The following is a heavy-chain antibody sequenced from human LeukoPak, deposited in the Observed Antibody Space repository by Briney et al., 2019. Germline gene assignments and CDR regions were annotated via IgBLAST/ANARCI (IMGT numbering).Heavy chain of an antibody. D-gene: IGHD3-9*01. V-gene: IGHV4-59*11. CDR3: ARRAPQYYDILTGYSGDAFDI. Sequence: SETLSLTCTVSGGSISSHYWSWIRQPPGKGLEWMGSIYYSGSTYYNPSLKSRVTISVDTSKNQFSLKLSSVTAADTAVYYCARRAPQYYDILTGYSGDAFDIWGQGTMVTVSS. CDR2: IYYSGST. J-gene: IGHJ3*02. CDR1: GGSISSHY.